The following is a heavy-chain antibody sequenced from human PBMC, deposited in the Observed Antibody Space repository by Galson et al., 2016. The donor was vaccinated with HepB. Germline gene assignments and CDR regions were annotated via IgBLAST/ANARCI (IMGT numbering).Heavy chain of an antibody. Sequence: QSGAEVKKPGESLKISCKGSGYSFTSYWIGWVRQMPGKGLEWMGVIYPGDSDTKCSPSFQGQVTISADKSISTAYLQWSSLKASDTAMYYCARRMLTTIGYYYYGMDVWGQGTTVTVSS. V-gene: IGHV5-51*01. D-gene: IGHD4-17*01. CDR2: IYPGDSDT. CDR1: GYSFTSYW. CDR3: ARRMLTTIGYYYYGMDV. J-gene: IGHJ6*02.